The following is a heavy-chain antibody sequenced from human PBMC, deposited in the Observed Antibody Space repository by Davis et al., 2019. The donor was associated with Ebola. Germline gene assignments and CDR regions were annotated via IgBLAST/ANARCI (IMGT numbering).Heavy chain of an antibody. D-gene: IGHD2-15*01. J-gene: IGHJ4*02. V-gene: IGHV1-69*13. Sequence: SVKVSCKASGGTFSSYAISWVRQAPGQGLEWMGGIIPVFRTASYAQKFQGRVTITADESTRTAYMELNGLRSEDTAVYFCAHLGPQRYCSGGGCHGYLDYWGQGTLVTVSS. CDR3: AHLGPQRYCSGGGCHGYLDY. CDR2: IIPVFRTA. CDR1: GGTFSSYA.